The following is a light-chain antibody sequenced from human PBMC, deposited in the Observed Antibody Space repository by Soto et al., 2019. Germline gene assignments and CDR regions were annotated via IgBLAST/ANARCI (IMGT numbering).Light chain of an antibody. CDR2: GTS. CDR1: QSVSSSY. CDR3: QQYGSSPLYT. Sequence: EIVLTQSPGTLSLSPGERATLSCRASQSVSSSYLAWYQQKPGQAPRLLIYGTSSRATGIPDRFSGSGSGTGFTLTISRLEPEDFAVYYCQQYGSSPLYTFGQGTNLEIK. V-gene: IGKV3-20*01. J-gene: IGKJ2*01.